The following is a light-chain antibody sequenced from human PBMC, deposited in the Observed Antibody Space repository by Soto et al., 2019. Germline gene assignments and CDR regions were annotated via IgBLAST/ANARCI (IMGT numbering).Light chain of an antibody. V-gene: IGKV1-5*01. CDR3: KQYNSYSVT. CDR2: DAS. CDR1: QSISSR. Sequence: DIQMTQSPSTLSASVGDRVTITCRASQSISSRLAWYQQKPGKAHKFLVYDASNLESGVPSRFSGSGSGTEFTLTIRSLQPDDFATYYCKQYNSYSVTFGQGTKVDIK. J-gene: IGKJ1*01.